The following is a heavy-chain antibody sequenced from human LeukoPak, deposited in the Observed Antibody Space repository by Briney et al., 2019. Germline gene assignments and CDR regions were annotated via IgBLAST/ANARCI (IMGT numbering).Heavy chain of an antibody. Sequence: PSETLSLPCTVSGGSISSSSYYWGWIRQPPGKGLEWIGSIYYSGSTYYNPSLKSRVTISVDTSKNQFSLKLSSVTAADTAVYYCARHVYSSSWYRWFDPWGQGTLVTVSS. D-gene: IGHD6-13*01. CDR2: IYYSGST. V-gene: IGHV4-39*01. CDR3: ARHVYSSSWYRWFDP. J-gene: IGHJ5*02. CDR1: GGSISSSSYY.